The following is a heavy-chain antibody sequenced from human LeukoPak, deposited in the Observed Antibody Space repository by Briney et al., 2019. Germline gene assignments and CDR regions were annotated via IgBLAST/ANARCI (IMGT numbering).Heavy chain of an antibody. CDR2: ISSSSSYT. Sequence: PGGSLRLSCAASGFTFINYAMSWVRQAPGKGLEWVSYISSSSSYTNYADSVKGRFTISRDNAKNSLYLQMDSLRAEDTAVYYCARDIAATDYWGQGTLVTVSS. V-gene: IGHV3-11*06. D-gene: IGHD6-6*01. CDR1: GFTFINYA. J-gene: IGHJ4*02. CDR3: ARDIAATDY.